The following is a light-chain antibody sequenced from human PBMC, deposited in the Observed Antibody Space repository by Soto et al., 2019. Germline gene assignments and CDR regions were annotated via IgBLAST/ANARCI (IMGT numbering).Light chain of an antibody. J-gene: IGKJ1*01. V-gene: IGKV3-15*01. Sequence: EIVMTQSPAALSVSPGEGATLSCRASQNINTNLAWYQQKPGQAPRLLIYDASTRATGIPARISGSGSGTEFTLTIRSLQSEDFAVYYCQQYEKWRTFGQGTKVEIK. CDR1: QNINTN. CDR3: QQYEKWRT. CDR2: DAS.